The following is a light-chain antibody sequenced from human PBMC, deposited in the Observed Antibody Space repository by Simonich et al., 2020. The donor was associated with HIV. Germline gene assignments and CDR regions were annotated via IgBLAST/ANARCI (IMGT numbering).Light chain of an antibody. J-gene: IGKJ2*02. V-gene: IGKV1-39*01. CDR2: AAS. CDR1: QTISRY. CDR3: QQYHSYSRT. Sequence: DIQMSQSPSSLSASVGDRVTITCRASQTISRYLNWYQQKPGTAPKLLIYAASTLQSGVPARCSGSASGTDFTLAISSLQPEDFATYYCQQYHSYSRTFGQGTKLEIK.